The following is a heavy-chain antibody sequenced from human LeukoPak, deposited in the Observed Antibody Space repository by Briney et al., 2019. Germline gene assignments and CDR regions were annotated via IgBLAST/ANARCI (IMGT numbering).Heavy chain of an antibody. V-gene: IGHV4-61*08. CDR2: IYYSGST. CDR1: GGSISSGGYY. CDR3: ARLYRATDAFDI. Sequence: PSQTLSLTCTVSGGSISSGGYYWSWIRQPPGKGLEWIGYIYYSGSTNYNPSLKSRVTISVDTSKNQFSLKLSSVTAADTAVYYCARLYRATDAFDIWGQGTMVTVSP. J-gene: IGHJ3*02. D-gene: IGHD1-26*01.